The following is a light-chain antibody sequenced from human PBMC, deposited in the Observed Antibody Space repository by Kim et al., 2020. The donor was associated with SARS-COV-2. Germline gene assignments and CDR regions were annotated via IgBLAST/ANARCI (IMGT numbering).Light chain of an antibody. CDR1: SLRSYY. Sequence: ALGQTVRITCQGDSLRSYYASWYQQKPGQAPVLVIYGKNNRPSGIPDRFSGSNSGNTASLTITGAQAEDEADYYCNSRDSSGNHAVFGGGTQLTVL. V-gene: IGLV3-19*01. J-gene: IGLJ7*01. CDR3: NSRDSSGNHAV. CDR2: GKN.